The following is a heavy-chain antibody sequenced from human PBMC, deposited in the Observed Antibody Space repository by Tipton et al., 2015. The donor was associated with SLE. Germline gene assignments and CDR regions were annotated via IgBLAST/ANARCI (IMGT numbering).Heavy chain of an antibody. J-gene: IGHJ4*02. V-gene: IGHV4-39*07. Sequence: TLSLTCTVSGGSISSSNNYWDCLRQPPGKGLGWIGTIYYSGRTDNNPPLKSRVTMSVDTSMNQFSLKLSSLTAADTAVYYCSRRRFQSASDSWGRGMLVSVSS. CDR2: IYYSGRT. D-gene: IGHD2-21*01. CDR3: SRRRFQSASDS. CDR1: GGSISSSNNY.